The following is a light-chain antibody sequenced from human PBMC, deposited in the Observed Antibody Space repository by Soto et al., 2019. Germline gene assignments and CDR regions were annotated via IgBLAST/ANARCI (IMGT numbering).Light chain of an antibody. CDR3: QQYDNWPLS. J-gene: IGKJ4*01. CDR1: QSVSSN. V-gene: IGKV3-15*01. Sequence: EIVVTQSTATLSVSPGERATLSCRASQSVSSNLAWYQQKPGQAPRLLIYGASTRATGLPARFSGSGSGTEFTLTISSLPSEDFAVYYCQQYDNWPLSFGGGTTVEIK. CDR2: GAS.